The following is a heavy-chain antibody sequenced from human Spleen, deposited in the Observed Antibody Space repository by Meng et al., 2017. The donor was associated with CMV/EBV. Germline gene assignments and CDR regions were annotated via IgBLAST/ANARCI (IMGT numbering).Heavy chain of an antibody. D-gene: IGHD5-18*01. J-gene: IGHJ5*02. V-gene: IGHV1-69*05. CDR2: IIPIFGTA. Sequence: GTFSSYAISWVRQAPGQGLEWMGGIIPIFGTANYAQKFQGRVTITTDESTSTAYMELSSLRSEDTAVYYCAKGGYSYAYKSLSWFGPWGLGTLVTSPQ. CDR1: GTFSSYA. CDR3: AKGGYSYAYKSLSWFGP.